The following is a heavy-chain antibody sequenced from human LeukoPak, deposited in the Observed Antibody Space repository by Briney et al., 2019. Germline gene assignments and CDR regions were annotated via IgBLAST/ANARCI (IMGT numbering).Heavy chain of an antibody. Sequence: AGGSLRLSCAASGFTSDDYGMSWVRQAPGKGLEWVSGINWNGGSTGYADSVKGRFTISRDNAKNSLYLQMNSLRAEDTALYYCARDRVITIGGADDAFDIWGQGTMVTVSS. CDR2: INWNGGST. CDR1: GFTSDDYG. D-gene: IGHD3-16*01. J-gene: IGHJ3*02. V-gene: IGHV3-20*04. CDR3: ARDRVITIGGADDAFDI.